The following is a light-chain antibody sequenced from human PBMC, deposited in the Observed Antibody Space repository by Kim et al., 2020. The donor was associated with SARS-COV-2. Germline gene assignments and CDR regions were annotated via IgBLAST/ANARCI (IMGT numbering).Light chain of an antibody. CDR2: AAS. CDR1: QSINTY. CDR3: QQSLSTPYT. Sequence: SASVGDRVTITCRASQSINTYLNWYQQRPGKAPTLLIYAASSLQPGVPPRFRGSGSGTYFTLTITSPQPEDFATYSCQQSLSTPYTFGQGTKLEI. J-gene: IGKJ2*01. V-gene: IGKV1-39*01.